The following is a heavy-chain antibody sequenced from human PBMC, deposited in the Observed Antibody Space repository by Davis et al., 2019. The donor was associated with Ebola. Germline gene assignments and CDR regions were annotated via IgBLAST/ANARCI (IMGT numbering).Heavy chain of an antibody. V-gene: IGHV3-23*01. CDR3: VKDSSNIWFDI. D-gene: IGHD2/OR15-2a*01. CDR1: GFTFSSYW. J-gene: IGHJ3*02. CDR2: FGTGGDT. Sequence: PGGSLRLSCAASGFTFSSYWRSWVRQAPGKGLEWVSSFGTGGDTYYAYSVKGRFAISRDNSVGTLYLQMNSLRVEDSAIYYCVKDSSNIWFDIWGQGTLVTVSS.